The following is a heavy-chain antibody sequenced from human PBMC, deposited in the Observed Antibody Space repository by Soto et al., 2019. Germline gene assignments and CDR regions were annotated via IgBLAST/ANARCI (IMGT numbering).Heavy chain of an antibody. D-gene: IGHD3-10*01. V-gene: IGHV1-69*13. CDR1: GGTFSSYA. J-gene: IGHJ5*02. Sequence: SVKVSCKASGGTFSSYAISWVRQAPGQGLEWMGGIIPIFGTANYAQKFQGRVTITADESTSTAYMELSSLRSEDTAVYYCARAPLLWFGESLNWFDPRGQGTLVTVSS. CDR3: ARAPLLWFGESLNWFDP. CDR2: IIPIFGTA.